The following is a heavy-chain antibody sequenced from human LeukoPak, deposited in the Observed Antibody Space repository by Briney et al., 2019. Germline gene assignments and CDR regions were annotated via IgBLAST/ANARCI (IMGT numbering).Heavy chain of an antibody. CDR3: ARSVEGYCSGGSCYPYYYYMDV. D-gene: IGHD2-15*01. CDR1: GGSISSYY. CDR2: IYYSGST. V-gene: IGHV4-59*01. Sequence: SETLSLTCTVSGGSISSYYWSWIRQPPGKGLEWIGYIYYSGSTYYNPSLKSRVTISVDTSKDQFSLKLSSVTAADTAVYYCARSVEGYCSGGSCYPYYYYMDVWGKGTTVTVSS. J-gene: IGHJ6*03.